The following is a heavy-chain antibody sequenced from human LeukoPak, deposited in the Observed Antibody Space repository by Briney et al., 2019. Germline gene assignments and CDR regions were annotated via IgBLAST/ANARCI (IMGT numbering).Heavy chain of an antibody. V-gene: IGHV3-53*01. CDR3: ARGGGYRPFDP. CDR1: GFTVSSNY. J-gene: IGHJ5*02. CDR2: IYSGGST. Sequence: GGFLRLSCAVSGFTVSSNYMSWVRQAPGKGLEWVSVIYSGGSTYYADSVKGRFTISRDNSKNTLYLQMNSLRAEDTAVYYCARGGGYRPFDPWGQGTLVTVSS. D-gene: IGHD3-16*02.